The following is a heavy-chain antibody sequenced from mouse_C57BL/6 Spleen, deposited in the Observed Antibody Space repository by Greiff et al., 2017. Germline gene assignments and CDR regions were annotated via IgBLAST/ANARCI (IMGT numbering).Heavy chain of an antibody. CDR3: ARTRGHYDRQRSYARNY. CDR1: GFTFSDYG. D-gene: IGHD2-4*01. CDR2: ISSGSSTI. V-gene: IGHV5-17*01. Sequence: EVQLVESGGGLVKPGGSLKLSCAASGFTFSDYGMHWVRQAPEKGLEWVAYISSGSSTIYYADTVKGRFTISRDNAKNTLFLQMTSLRSEDTAMYYCARTRGHYDRQRSYARNYWGQGTSVTVSS. J-gene: IGHJ4*01.